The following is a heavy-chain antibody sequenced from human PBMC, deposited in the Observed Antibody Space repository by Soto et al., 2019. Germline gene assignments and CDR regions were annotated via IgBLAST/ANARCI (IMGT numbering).Heavy chain of an antibody. D-gene: IGHD3-22*01. CDR3: ARGLGREYRDNSGYFHLDY. Sequence: GASVKVSCKVSGYTLTELSMHWVRQAPGKGLEWMGGFDPEDGETIYAQKFQGRVTMTEDTSTDTAYMELSSLRAEDTAVYYCARGLGREYRDNSGYFHLDYWGQGTLVTVSS. CDR2: FDPEDGET. CDR1: GYTLTELS. V-gene: IGHV1-24*01. J-gene: IGHJ4*02.